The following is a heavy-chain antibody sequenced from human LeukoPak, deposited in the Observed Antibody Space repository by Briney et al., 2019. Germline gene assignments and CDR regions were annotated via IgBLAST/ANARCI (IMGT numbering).Heavy chain of an antibody. CDR2: IYFSGSP. Sequence: PSETLSLTCTVSGGSISSSSAYWGWIRQPPGKGLEWIGSIYFSGSPYYNPSLKSRVTILVDTSKKQFSLKLSSVTAADTAAYYCARLPRGNSDFDYWGQGTLVTVSS. CDR3: ARLPRGNSDFDY. J-gene: IGHJ4*02. D-gene: IGHD1-7*01. CDR1: GGSISSSSAY. V-gene: IGHV4-39*01.